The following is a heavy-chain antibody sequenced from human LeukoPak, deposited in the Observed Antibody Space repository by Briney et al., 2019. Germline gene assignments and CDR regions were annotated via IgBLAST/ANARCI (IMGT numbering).Heavy chain of an antibody. V-gene: IGHV3-74*01. CDR2: INGDGSST. D-gene: IGHD5-24*01. J-gene: IGHJ4*02. CDR3: AKMDVG. CDR1: GFTFTSSW. Sequence: PGGSLRLSCAASGFTFTSSWMHWVRQAPGKGLVWVSRINGDGSSTSYADSVKGRFTISRDNAKNTVYLQMNSLRAGDTAVYYCAKMDVGWGQGTLVTVSS.